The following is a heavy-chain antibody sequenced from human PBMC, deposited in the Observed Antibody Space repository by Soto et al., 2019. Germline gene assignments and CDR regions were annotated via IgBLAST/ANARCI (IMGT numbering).Heavy chain of an antibody. Sequence: QVQLVQSGAEVKKPGASVKVSCKTSGYTFTSYDISWVRQATGQGLEWMGWMNPNSGNTGYEQKFQGRVTMTRNTSISTAYMDLSSLRSEDTAVYYCAREVVSRGMDVWGQGTTVTVSS. J-gene: IGHJ6*02. CDR3: AREVVSRGMDV. CDR1: GYTFTSYD. CDR2: MNPNSGNT. V-gene: IGHV1-8*01. D-gene: IGHD3-22*01.